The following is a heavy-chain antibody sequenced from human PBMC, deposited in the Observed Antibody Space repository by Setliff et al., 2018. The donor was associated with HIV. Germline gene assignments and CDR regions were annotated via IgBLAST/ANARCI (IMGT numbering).Heavy chain of an antibody. J-gene: IGHJ4*02. CDR3: TRQAFGGAPRTPLDS. CDR2: ISPSSVYL. CDR1: GLTLGDYG. V-gene: IGHV3-21*06. D-gene: IGHD3-16*01. Sequence: GGSLRLSCAASGLTLGDYGMVWVRQAPGKGLEWVSSISPSSVYLNYADSMKGRVTISKDNAKNSPYLQMNSLRAEDTAVYYCTRQAFGGAPRTPLDSWGQGTLVTVSS.